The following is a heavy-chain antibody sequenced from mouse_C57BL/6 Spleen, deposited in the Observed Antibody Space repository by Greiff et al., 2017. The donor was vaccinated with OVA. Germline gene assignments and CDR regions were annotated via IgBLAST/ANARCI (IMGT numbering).Heavy chain of an antibody. CDR2: INPNNGGT. V-gene: IGHV1-22*01. CDR1: GYTFTDYN. J-gene: IGHJ3*01. Sequence: VQLKQSGPELVKPGASVKMSCKASGYTFTDYNMHWVKQSHGKSLEWIGYINPNNGGTSYNQKFKGKATLTVNKSSSTAYMELRSLTSEDSAVYYCARRPSAQATGFAYWGQGTLVTVSA. D-gene: IGHD3-2*02. CDR3: ARRPSAQATGFAY.